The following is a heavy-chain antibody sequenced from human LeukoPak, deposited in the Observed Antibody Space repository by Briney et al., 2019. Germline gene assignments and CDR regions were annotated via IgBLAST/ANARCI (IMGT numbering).Heavy chain of an antibody. V-gene: IGHV1-2*02. CDR2: INPNSGGT. J-gene: IGHJ4*02. CDR3: ARTHRMYSSGWYAFDY. Sequence: ASVKVSCKASGYTFTGYYMHWVRQAPGQGLEWMGWINPNSGGTNYAQKFQGRVTMTRDTSISTAYMELSRLRSDDTAVYYCARTHRMYSSGWYAFDYWGQGTLVTVSS. CDR1: GYTFTGYY. D-gene: IGHD6-19*01.